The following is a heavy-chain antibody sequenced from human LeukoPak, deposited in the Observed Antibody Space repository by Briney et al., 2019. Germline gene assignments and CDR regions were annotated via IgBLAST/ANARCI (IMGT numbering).Heavy chain of an antibody. D-gene: IGHD6-19*01. CDR1: GGSISSYY. CDR3: ARTTYSSGWTGDWFDP. CDR2: IYYSGST. Sequence: SETLSLTCTVSGGSISSYYWSWIRQPPGKGLEWIGYIYYSGSTNYNPSPKSRVTISVDTSKNQFSLKLSSVTAADTAVYYCARTTYSSGWTGDWFDPWGQGTLVTVSS. J-gene: IGHJ5*02. V-gene: IGHV4-59*08.